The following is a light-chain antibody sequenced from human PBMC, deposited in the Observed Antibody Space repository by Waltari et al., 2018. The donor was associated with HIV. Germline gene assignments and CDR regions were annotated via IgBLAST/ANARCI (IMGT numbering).Light chain of an antibody. J-gene: IGLJ2*01. V-gene: IGLV1-44*01. CDR3: AAWDDSLNGHVL. Sequence: QSVLTQPPSASGTPGQRVTFSCSGSSSNIGSNPVDWYQKLPGTAPRLLIYNNNQRPSGVPDRVSCSKSGTSASLAISGLQAEDEADYYCAAWDDSLNGHVLFGGGTKLTVL. CDR2: NNN. CDR1: SSNIGSNP.